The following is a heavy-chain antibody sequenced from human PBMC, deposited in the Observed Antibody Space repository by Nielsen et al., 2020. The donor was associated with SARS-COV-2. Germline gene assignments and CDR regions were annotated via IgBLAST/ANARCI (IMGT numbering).Heavy chain of an antibody. D-gene: IGHD5-18*01. CDR3: AKGRVQVWPDFDY. Sequence: GESLKISCATSGFTFSSHALHWVRQAPGKGLQWMAIISYDGTEHYADSVKGRFTISRVNSKNTLFLQMNSLRAEDTAVYYCAKGRVQVWPDFDYWGQGTLVTVSS. CDR1: GFTFSSHA. CDR2: ISYDGTE. V-gene: IGHV3-30*04. J-gene: IGHJ4*02.